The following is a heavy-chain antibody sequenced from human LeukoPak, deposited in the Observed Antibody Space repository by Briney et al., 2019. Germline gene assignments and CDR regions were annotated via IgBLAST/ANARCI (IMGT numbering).Heavy chain of an antibody. CDR3: ARDTAVDC. J-gene: IGHJ4*02. D-gene: IGHD5-18*01. V-gene: IGHV3-53*01. CDR1: EFSVSHNY. CDR2: IDSGGGT. Sequence: GGSLRLSCAASEFSVSHNYMSWVRQAPGKGLEWVSVIDSGGGTYYADSVKGRFTISRDNSKNTLYLQMNSLRVEDTAVYYCARDTAVDCWGQGTLVTVSS.